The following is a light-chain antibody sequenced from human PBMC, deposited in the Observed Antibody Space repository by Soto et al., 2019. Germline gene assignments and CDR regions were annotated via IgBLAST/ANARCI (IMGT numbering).Light chain of an antibody. CDR3: RSFTSRFTFV. CDR1: RSDVGAYNY. CDR2: EVT. V-gene: IGLV2-14*01. J-gene: IGLJ1*01. Sequence: QSVLTQPASVSGSPGQSIAISCTGTRSDVGAYNYVSWYQQHPGKAPKLMISEVTNRPSGVSDRFSGSKSGNTASLTISGLQAEDEDDYYCRSFTSRFTFVFGTGTKVTVL.